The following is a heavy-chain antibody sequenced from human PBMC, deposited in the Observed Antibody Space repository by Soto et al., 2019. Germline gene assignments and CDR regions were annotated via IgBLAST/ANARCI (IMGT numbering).Heavy chain of an antibody. J-gene: IGHJ5*02. CDR3: ARSIGYCSGGSCYFNWFDP. CDR1: DGSISSSSYY. V-gene: IGHV4-39*01. CDR2: IYYSGST. D-gene: IGHD2-15*01. Sequence: SETLSLTCTVSDGSISSSSYYWGWIRQPPGKGLEWIGSIYYSGSTYYNPSLKSRVTISVDTSKNQFSLKLSSVTAADTAVYYCARSIGYCSGGSCYFNWFDPWGQGTLVTVSS.